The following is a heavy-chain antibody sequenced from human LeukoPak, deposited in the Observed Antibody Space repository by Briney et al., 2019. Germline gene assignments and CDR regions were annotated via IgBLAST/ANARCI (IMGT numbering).Heavy chain of an antibody. CDR2: INPNSGNT. CDR1: GYTFTSYD. J-gene: IGHJ6*02. CDR3: ARDSSGWYYYYYGMDV. V-gene: IGHV1-8*01. Sequence: ASVKVSCKASGYTFTSYDINWVRQATGQGLEWMGWINPNSGNTGYAQKFQGRVTMTRNTSISTAYMELSSLRSEDMAVYYCARDSSGWYYYYYGMDVWGQGTTVTVSS. D-gene: IGHD6-19*01.